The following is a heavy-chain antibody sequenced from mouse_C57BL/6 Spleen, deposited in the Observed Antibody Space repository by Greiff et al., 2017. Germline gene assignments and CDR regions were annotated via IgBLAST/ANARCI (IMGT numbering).Heavy chain of an antibody. Sequence: EVKLVESGGGLVKPGGSLKLSCAASGFTFSDYGMHWVRQAPEKGLEWVAYISSGSSTIYYADTVKGRFTISRDNAKNTLFLQMTSLRSEDTAMYYCARYYGSRGSFDDWGQGTTLTVSS. V-gene: IGHV5-17*01. CDR3: ARYYGSRGSFDD. CDR1: GFTFSDYG. D-gene: IGHD1-1*01. J-gene: IGHJ2*01. CDR2: ISSGSSTI.